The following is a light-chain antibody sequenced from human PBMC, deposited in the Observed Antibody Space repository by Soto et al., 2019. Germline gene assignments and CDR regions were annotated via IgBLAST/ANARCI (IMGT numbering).Light chain of an antibody. CDR3: QQYNSYPLT. J-gene: IGKJ1*01. CDR1: QSIGSW. Sequence: DIQMTQSPSTLSASVGDIVTITCGASQSIGSWLAWYQQKPGKAPKLLIYKASSLESGVPSTFSGSGSGTEFTPTISSLQPDDSATYYCQQYNSYPLTFGQGTKVDIK. V-gene: IGKV1-5*03. CDR2: KAS.